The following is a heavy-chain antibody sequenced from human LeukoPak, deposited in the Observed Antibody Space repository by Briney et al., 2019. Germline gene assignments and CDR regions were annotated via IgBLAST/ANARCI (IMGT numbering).Heavy chain of an antibody. J-gene: IGHJ4*02. D-gene: IGHD1-26*01. CDR2: ISICGSTT. CDR1: GFTFRSYE. Sequence: GGSLRLSCAASGFTFRSYEMNWVRQAPGKGLEWVSYISICGSTTYYADSVKGRFTISRDNAKNSLYLQMNSLRAEDTAVYYCARDGPGILGADKEGFDYWGQGTLVTVSS. V-gene: IGHV3-48*03. CDR3: ARDGPGILGADKEGFDY.